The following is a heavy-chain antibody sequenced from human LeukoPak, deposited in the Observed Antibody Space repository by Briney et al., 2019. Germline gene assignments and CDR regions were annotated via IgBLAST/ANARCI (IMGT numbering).Heavy chain of an antibody. J-gene: IGHJ4*02. CDR3: ATEGKVVRGVYTDY. V-gene: IGHV1-24*01. Sequence: ASVNVSCKVSGYTLTELSMHWVRQAPGNGVGWRGRFDPADGETIYAQKFQGRVTMTADTSTDTVFMGLGSLRSEDTAVYYCATEGKVVRGVYTDYWGQGTLVTVSS. D-gene: IGHD3-10*01. CDR2: FDPADGET. CDR1: GYTLTELS.